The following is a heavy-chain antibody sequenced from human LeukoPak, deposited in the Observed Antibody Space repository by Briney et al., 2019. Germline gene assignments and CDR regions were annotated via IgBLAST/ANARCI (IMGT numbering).Heavy chain of an antibody. Sequence: ASVKVSCKASGYTFTGYYMLWVRQAPGQGLEWMGWINPNSGGTNYAQKFQGRVTMTRDMSISTAYMELSRLRSDDTAVYYCARGTISYHSDYFDYWGQGTLVTVSS. D-gene: IGHD5-18*01. CDR3: ARGTISYHSDYFDY. CDR2: INPNSGGT. V-gene: IGHV1-2*02. J-gene: IGHJ4*02. CDR1: GYTFTGYY.